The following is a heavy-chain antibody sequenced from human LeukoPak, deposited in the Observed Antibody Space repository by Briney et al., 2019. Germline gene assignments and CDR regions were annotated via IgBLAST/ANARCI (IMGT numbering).Heavy chain of an antibody. CDR2: INHSGST. CDR3: ASRYICSSTSCYTFDY. CDR1: GEPFNGYY. J-gene: IGHJ4*02. D-gene: IGHD2-2*02. Sequence: SETLSLTCAVYGEPFNGYYWNWIRQSPGKGLEWIGEINHSGSTNYNPSLKSRVTISVDTSKNQFSLKLNSVTAADTAVYYCASRYICSSTSCYTFDYWGQGTLVTVSS. V-gene: IGHV4-34*01.